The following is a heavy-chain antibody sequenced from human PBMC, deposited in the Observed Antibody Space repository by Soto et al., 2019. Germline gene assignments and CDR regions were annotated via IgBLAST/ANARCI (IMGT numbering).Heavy chain of an antibody. D-gene: IGHD3-3*01. CDR2: ISGSGAGT. CDR1: GFTFSTSA. CDR3: AKGPTVFGAVISFDYYYGMYV. Sequence: RGSLRLSCTASGFTFSTSAMSWVRQAPGRGLEWVSGISGSGAGTYYADSVKGRFTISRDNSKNTLYLQMSGLRVEDAAIYYCAKGPTVFGAVISFDYYYGMYVWGQGTPVTVSS. V-gene: IGHV3-23*01. J-gene: IGHJ6*02.